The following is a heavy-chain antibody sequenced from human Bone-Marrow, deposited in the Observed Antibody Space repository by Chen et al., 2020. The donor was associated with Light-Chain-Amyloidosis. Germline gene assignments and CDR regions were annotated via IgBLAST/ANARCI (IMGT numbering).Heavy chain of an antibody. Sequence: QVQLVQSGAEVKKPGASVKVSCKVSGYTLTELSMQLVRQDPGKGLEWMGGFDPEDGETIYAQKFQGRVTMTEDTSTDTAYMELSSLRSEDTAVYYCATGRYYYDSSGYYYDYYYMDVWGKGTTVTVSS. CDR3: ATGRYYYDSSGYYYDYYYMDV. D-gene: IGHD3-22*01. CDR1: GYTLTELS. J-gene: IGHJ6*03. CDR2: FDPEDGET. V-gene: IGHV1-24*01.